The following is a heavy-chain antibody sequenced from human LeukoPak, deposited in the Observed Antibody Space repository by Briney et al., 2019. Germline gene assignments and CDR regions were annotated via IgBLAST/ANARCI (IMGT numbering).Heavy chain of an antibody. CDR3: ARGAGVAVYWYFDL. D-gene: IGHD6-19*01. CDR1: GGSFSGYY. CDR2: INHSGST. V-gene: IGHV4-34*01. J-gene: IGHJ2*01. Sequence: SETLSLTCAVYGGSFSGYYWSWIRQPPGKGLEWIGEINHSGSTNYNPSLKSRVTISVDTSKNQFSLKLSSVTAADTAVYYCARGAGVAVYWYFDLWGRGTLVTVSS.